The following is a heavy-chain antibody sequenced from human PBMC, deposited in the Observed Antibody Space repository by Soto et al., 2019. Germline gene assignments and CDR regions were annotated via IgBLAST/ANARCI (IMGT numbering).Heavy chain of an antibody. J-gene: IGHJ4*02. D-gene: IGHD2-15*01. Sequence: SSETLSLTCTVSGGSISSYYWSWIRQPPGKGLEWIGYIYYSGSTNYNPSLKSRVTISVDTSKNQFSLKLSSVTAADTAVYYCARVGVRYCSGGSCYSAGYFDYWGQGTLVTVSS. CDR3: ARVGVRYCSGGSCYSAGYFDY. V-gene: IGHV4-59*01. CDR2: IYYSGST. CDR1: GGSISSYY.